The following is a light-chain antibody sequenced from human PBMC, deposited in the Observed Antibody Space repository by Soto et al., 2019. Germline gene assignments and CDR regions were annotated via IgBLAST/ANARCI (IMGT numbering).Light chain of an antibody. CDR3: QQYNNRPPIT. J-gene: IGKJ5*01. CDR2: RTS. V-gene: IGKV3-15*01. CDR1: QSVGSN. Sequence: EILLTQSPATLPVSPGERATLSCRASQSVGSNLAWFQQKPGQAPRLLMFRTSSRATGFPARFSGSGSGTEFTLTISSLQSEDFAVYYCQQYNNRPPITFGQGTRLEIK.